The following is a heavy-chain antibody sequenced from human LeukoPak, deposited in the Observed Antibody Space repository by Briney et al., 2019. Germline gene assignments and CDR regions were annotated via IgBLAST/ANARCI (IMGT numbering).Heavy chain of an antibody. CDR2: ISGNGHA. Sequence: GGSLRLSCAASGFTLSSYAMNWVRQAPGKGLEWVSAISGNGHAYYADSVKGRFTISRDNSKNTLYLQMNSLRAEDTAVYYCAKALPVVTMVRGVIDYWGQGTLVTVSS. CDR3: AKALPVVTMVRGVIDY. D-gene: IGHD3-10*01. J-gene: IGHJ4*02. CDR1: GFTLSSYA. V-gene: IGHV3-23*01.